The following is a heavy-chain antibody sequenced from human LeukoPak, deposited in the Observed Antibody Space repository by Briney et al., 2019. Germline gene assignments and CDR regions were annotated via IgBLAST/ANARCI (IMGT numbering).Heavy chain of an antibody. CDR2: INTGNDNT. Sequence: ASVKVSCKASGYTFTSYAMHWVRQAPGQRLEWMGWINTGNDNTKYSQKFQGRVTITRDTSASTAYMELSSLRSEDTAVYYCATLRDTTVTVAWGQGTLVTVSS. J-gene: IGHJ5*02. CDR1: GYTFTSYA. CDR3: ATLRDTTVTVA. D-gene: IGHD4-17*01. V-gene: IGHV1-3*04.